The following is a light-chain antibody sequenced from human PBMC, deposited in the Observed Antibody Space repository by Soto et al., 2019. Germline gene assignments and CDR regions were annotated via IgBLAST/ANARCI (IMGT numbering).Light chain of an antibody. CDR2: DDS. CDR3: SSYTSSSTLGV. V-gene: IGLV2-14*01. Sequence: QSALTQPASVSGSPGQSITFSCTGTSSDVGGYNYVSWYQQHPGKAPKLMIYDDSNRPSGVSNRFSGSKSGNTASLTISGLQAEDEADYYCSSYTSSSTLGVFAGGTKVTVL. CDR1: SSDVGGYNY. J-gene: IGLJ2*01.